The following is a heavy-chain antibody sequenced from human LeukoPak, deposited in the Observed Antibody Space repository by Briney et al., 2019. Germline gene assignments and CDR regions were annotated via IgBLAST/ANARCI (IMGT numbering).Heavy chain of an antibody. D-gene: IGHD3-22*01. V-gene: IGHV4-59*08. CDR2: IYYSGST. CDR1: GGSISSHY. J-gene: IGHJ6*02. Sequence: PSETLSLTCTVSGGSISSHYWSWIRQPPGKGLEWIGYIYYSGSTNYNPSLKSRVTISVDTSKNQFSLKLSSVTAADTAVYYCAARGYRRTHGSLDVWGQGTTVTVSS. CDR3: AARGYRRTHGSLDV.